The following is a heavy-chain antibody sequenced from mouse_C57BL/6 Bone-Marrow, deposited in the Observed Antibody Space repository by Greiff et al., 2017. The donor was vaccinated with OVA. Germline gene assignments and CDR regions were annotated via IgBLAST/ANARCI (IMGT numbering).Heavy chain of an antibody. CDR2: IYPRSGNT. CDR3: ARWVYDYDGGYYFDY. CDR1: GYTFTSYG. J-gene: IGHJ2*01. Sequence: QVHVKQSGAELARPGASVKLSCKASGYTFTSYGISWVKQRTGQGLEWIGEIYPRSGNTYYNEKFKGKATLTADKSSSTAYMELRSLTSEDSAVYFCARWVYDYDGGYYFDYWCQGTTLTVSS. V-gene: IGHV1-81*01. D-gene: IGHD2-4*01.